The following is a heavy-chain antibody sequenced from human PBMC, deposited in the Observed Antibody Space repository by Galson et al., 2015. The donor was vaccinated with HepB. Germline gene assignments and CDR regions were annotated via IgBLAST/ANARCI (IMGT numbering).Heavy chain of an antibody. CDR2: ISAYNGNT. D-gene: IGHD2-2*01. J-gene: IGHJ6*02. Sequence: SVKVSCKASGYTFTSYGISWVRQAPGQGLEWMGWISAYNGNTKYAQKLQGRVTMTTDTSTSTAYMELRSLRSDDTAVYYCAREGAVPAAMRFSDKKVMDVWGQGTTVTVAS. CDR3: AREGAVPAAMRFSDKKVMDV. V-gene: IGHV1-18*01. CDR1: GYTFTSYG.